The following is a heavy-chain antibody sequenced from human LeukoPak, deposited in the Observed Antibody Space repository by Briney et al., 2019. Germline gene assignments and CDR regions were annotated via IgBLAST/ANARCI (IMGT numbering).Heavy chain of an antibody. CDR3: AREYSSGWYARANRYHFDY. D-gene: IGHD6-19*01. V-gene: IGHV4-34*01. J-gene: IGHJ4*02. Sequence: SETLSLTCAVYGGSFSGYYWSWIRQPPGKGLEWIGEINHSGSTNYNPSLKSRVTISVDTSKNQFSLKLSSVTAADTAVYYCAREYSSGWYARANRYHFDYWGQGTLVTVSS. CDR2: INHSGST. CDR1: GGSFSGYY.